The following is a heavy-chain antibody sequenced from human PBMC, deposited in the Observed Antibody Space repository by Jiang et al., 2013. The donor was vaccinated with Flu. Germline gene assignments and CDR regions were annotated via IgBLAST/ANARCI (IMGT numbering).Heavy chain of an antibody. Sequence: SGAEVKKPGASVKVSCTVSGYSFTTYGVQWVRQAPGQRLEWMGWVSPVSGNTKLSEHFQDRITITRDTSASTAYLELRSLRSEDTAVYYCARDNSLYDNSGPDYGGAFDIWGQGTLVTVSS. CDR1: GYSFTTYG. CDR2: VSPVSGNT. V-gene: IGHV1-3*01. D-gene: IGHD2-21*01. J-gene: IGHJ3*02. CDR3: ARDNSLYDNSGPDYGGAFDI.